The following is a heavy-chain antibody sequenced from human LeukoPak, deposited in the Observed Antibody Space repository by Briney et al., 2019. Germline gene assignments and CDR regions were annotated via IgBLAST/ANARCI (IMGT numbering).Heavy chain of an antibody. CDR3: ANERGFDP. CDR2: IYYSGST. CDR1: GGSISGYY. J-gene: IGHJ5*02. V-gene: IGHV4-59*01. Sequence: SETLSLTCTVSGGSISGYYWSWIRQPPGKGLEWIGYIYYSGSTSYNPSLKSRVTISIDTSKNQFSLKLSSMTAADTAVYYCANERGFDPWGQGTLVTVSS.